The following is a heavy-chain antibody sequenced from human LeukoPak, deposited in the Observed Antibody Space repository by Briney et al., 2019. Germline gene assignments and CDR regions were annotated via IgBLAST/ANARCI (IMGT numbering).Heavy chain of an antibody. V-gene: IGHV4-34*01. CDR2: INHSGST. CDR1: GGSISTYY. CDR3: ARIRSSSGWFDY. D-gene: IGHD6-19*01. Sequence: SETLSLTCTVSGGSISTYYWSWIRQPPGKVLEWIGEINHSGSTNYNPSLKSRVTISVDTSKNQFSLKLSSVTAADTAVYYCARIRSSSGWFDYWGQGTLVTVSS. J-gene: IGHJ4*02.